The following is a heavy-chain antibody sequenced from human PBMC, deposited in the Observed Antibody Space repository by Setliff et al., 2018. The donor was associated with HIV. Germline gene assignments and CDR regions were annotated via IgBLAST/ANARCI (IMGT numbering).Heavy chain of an antibody. Sequence: GGSLRLSCTASGFAFESYAMHWVRQAPGKGLEWVSGISWSSGNIVYADSVKGRFTISRDNAKNTLYLQMSSLRADDTAVYYCARVDDDYVWARTYFDYWGQGSLVTSPQ. CDR1: GFAFESYA. J-gene: IGHJ4*02. V-gene: IGHV3-9*01. CDR2: ISWSSGNI. D-gene: IGHD3-16*01. CDR3: ARVDDDYVWARTYFDY.